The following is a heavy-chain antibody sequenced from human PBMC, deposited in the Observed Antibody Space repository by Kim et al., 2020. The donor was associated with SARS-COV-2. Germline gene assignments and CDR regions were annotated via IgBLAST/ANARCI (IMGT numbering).Heavy chain of an antibody. CDR3: AGAPAPPPYYYDSSGGAFDI. CDR1: GGSISSYY. D-gene: IGHD3-22*01. Sequence: SETLSLTCTVSGGSISSYYWSWIRQPAGKGLEWIGRIYTSGSTNYNPSLKSRVTMSVDTSKNQFSLKLSSVTAAGTAVYYCAGAPAPPPYYYDSSGGAFDIWGQGTMVTVSS. CDR2: IYTSGST. J-gene: IGHJ3*02. V-gene: IGHV4-4*07.